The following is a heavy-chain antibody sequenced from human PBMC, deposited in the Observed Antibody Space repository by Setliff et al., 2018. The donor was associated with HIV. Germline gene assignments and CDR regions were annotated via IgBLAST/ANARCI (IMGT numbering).Heavy chain of an antibody. J-gene: IGHJ4*02. CDR2: IRHDGRNE. CDR3: AMSPYSSGLFDY. D-gene: IGHD6-19*01. Sequence: GGSLRLSCAASGLTLSSYGMHWVRQAPGKGLDWVAFIRHDGRNEFYADSVKGRFTISRDTSKNTLYLQMNSLRAEDTAVYYCAMSPYSSGLFDYWGQGTLVTVSS. CDR1: GLTLSSYG. V-gene: IGHV3-30*02.